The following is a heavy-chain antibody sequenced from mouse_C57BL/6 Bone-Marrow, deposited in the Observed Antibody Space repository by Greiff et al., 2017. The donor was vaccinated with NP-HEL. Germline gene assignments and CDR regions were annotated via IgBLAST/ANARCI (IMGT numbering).Heavy chain of an antibody. CDR2: INPNYGTT. Sequence: EVKLMESGPELVKPGASVKISCKASGYSFTDYNMNWVKQSNGKSLEWIGVINPNYGTTSYNQKFKGEATLTVDQSSSTAYMQLNSLTSEDTAVYYCAREGITTVVERAWFAYWGQGTLVTVSA. J-gene: IGHJ3*01. V-gene: IGHV1-39*01. D-gene: IGHD1-1*01. CDR1: GYSFTDYN. CDR3: AREGITTVVERAWFAY.